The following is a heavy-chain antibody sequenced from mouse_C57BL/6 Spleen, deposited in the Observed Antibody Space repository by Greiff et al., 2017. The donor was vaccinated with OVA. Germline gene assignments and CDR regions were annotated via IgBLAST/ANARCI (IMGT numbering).Heavy chain of an antibody. CDR3: ARVYGSSYYYAMDY. D-gene: IGHD1-1*01. J-gene: IGHJ4*01. Sequence: EVQVVESGGGLVKPGGSLKLSCAASGFTFSDYGMHWVRQAPEKGLEWVAYISSGSSTIYYADTVKGRFTISRDNAKNTLFLQMTSLRSEDTAMYYCARVYGSSYYYAMDYWGQGTSVTVSS. V-gene: IGHV5-17*01. CDR2: ISSGSSTI. CDR1: GFTFSDYG.